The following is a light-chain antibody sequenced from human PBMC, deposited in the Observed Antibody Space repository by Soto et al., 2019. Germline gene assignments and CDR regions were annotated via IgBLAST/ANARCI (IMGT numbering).Light chain of an antibody. CDR2: SNN. J-gene: IGLJ2*01. Sequence: VLTQPPSASGTPGQRVTISCSGSSSNIGSNTVNWYQQLPGTAPKLLIYSNNQRPSGVPDRFSGFKSGTSASLAISGLQSEDEADYYCAAWDDSLNGHVVFGGGTKVTVL. V-gene: IGLV1-44*01. CDR1: SSNIGSNT. CDR3: AAWDDSLNGHVV.